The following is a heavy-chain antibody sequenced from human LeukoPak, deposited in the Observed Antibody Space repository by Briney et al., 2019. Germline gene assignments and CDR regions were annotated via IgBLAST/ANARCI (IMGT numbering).Heavy chain of an antibody. V-gene: IGHV1-8*01. J-gene: IGHJ5*02. D-gene: IGHD6-6*01. Sequence: ASVKVSCKASGYTFTSYDINWVRQATGQGLEWMGWMNPNSGNTGYAQKFQGRVTMTRNTSISTAYMELSNLRSEDTAVYYCARGQPEYSSIDPWGQGTLVTVSS. CDR3: ARGQPEYSSIDP. CDR1: GYTFTSYD. CDR2: MNPNSGNT.